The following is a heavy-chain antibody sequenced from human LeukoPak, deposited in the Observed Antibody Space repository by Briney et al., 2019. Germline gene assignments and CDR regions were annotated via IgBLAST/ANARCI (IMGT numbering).Heavy chain of an antibody. V-gene: IGHV4-59*01. CDR2: IYYSGST. D-gene: IGHD2-15*01. J-gene: IGHJ5*02. CDR3: ARIEQVLLHYNWLDP. Sequence: PSETLSLTCTVSGGSISRYYWSCSRQPPGKGLEWIGYIYYSGSTNYNPSLKSRVSISVDTSRNQFSLKLSSVTAADTAVYYCARIEQVLLHYNWLDPWGQGALLTVPS. CDR1: GGSISRYY.